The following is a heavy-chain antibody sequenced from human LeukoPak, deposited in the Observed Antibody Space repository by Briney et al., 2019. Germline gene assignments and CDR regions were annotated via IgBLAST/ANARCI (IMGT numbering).Heavy chain of an antibody. CDR3: ARVKGEKQLGAFDI. D-gene: IGHD6-6*01. CDR1: GYTFTSYG. CDR2: IIPIYGTS. Sequence: ASVKVSCKASGYTFTSYGISWVRQAPGQGLEWMGTIIPIYGTSNYAQRFQGRVTITADESTSTAYMELSSLRAEDTAVYYCARVKGEKQLGAFDIWGQGTMVTVSS. J-gene: IGHJ3*02. V-gene: IGHV1-69*13.